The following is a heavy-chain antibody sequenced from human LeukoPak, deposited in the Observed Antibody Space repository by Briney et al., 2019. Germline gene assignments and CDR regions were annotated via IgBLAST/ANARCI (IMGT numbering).Heavy chain of an antibody. J-gene: IGHJ2*01. V-gene: IGHV1-69*05. CDR1: GGTFGSYA. CDR3: ARGSGSYWSYWYFDL. CDR2: IIPIFGTA. D-gene: IGHD1-26*01. Sequence: SVKVSCKASGGTFGSYAISWVRQAPGQGLEWMGRIIPIFGTANYAQKFQGRVTITTDESTSTAYMELSSLRSEDTAVYYCARGSGSYWSYWYFDLWGRGTLVTVSS.